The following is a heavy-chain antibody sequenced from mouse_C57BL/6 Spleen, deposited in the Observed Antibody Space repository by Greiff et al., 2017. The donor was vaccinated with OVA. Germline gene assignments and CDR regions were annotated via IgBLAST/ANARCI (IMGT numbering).Heavy chain of an antibody. V-gene: IGHV1-82*01. CDR2: IYPGDGDT. CDR3: ASPYYYGGAMDY. CDR1: GYAFSSSW. Sequence: QVQLQQSGPELVKPGASVKISCKASGYAFSSSWMNWVKQRPGKGLEWIGRIYPGDGDTNYNGKFKGKATLTADKSSSTAYMQLSSLTSEDSAVYFCASPYYYGGAMDYWGQGTSVTVSS. D-gene: IGHD1-1*01. J-gene: IGHJ4*01.